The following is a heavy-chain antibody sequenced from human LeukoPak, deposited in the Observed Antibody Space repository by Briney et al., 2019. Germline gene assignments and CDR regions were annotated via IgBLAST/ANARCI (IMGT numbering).Heavy chain of an antibody. J-gene: IGHJ4*02. V-gene: IGHV3-15*01. CDR1: GGSISGYY. CDR2: IKSKTDGGTT. Sequence: ETLSLTCTVSGGSISGYYWSWVRQAPGKGLEWVGRIKSKTDGGTTDYATPVKGRFTISRDDSKNTLYLQMNSLKTEDTAVYYRTTIGDYRLLAPSYWGQGTLVTVSS. D-gene: IGHD4-17*01. CDR3: TTIGDYRLLAPSY.